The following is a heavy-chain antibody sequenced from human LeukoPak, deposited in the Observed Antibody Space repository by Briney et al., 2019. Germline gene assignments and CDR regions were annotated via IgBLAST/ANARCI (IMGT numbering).Heavy chain of an antibody. CDR2: ISGSGGST. V-gene: IGHV3-23*01. J-gene: IGHJ3*02. CDR3: AKESVVVVAAPDAFDI. CDR1: GFTFSSYA. Sequence: GGSLRLSCAASGFTFSSYAMSWVRQAPGKGLEWVSAISGSGGSTYYADSVKGRFTISRDNSKNTLYLQMNSLRAEDTAVYYCAKESVVVVAAPDAFDIWGQGTMVTVS. D-gene: IGHD2-15*01.